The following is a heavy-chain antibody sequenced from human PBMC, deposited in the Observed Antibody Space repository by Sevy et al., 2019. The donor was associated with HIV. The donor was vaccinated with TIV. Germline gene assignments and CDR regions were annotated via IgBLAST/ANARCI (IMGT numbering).Heavy chain of an antibody. V-gene: IGHV3-72*01. CDR1: GFTFSDHY. CDR2: TRNKADGYTT. CDR3: ATHAGIAAAGRVFDY. Sequence: GGSLRLSCVASGFTFSDHYMEWVRQAPGKGLEWVGRTRNKADGYTTEYAAFVKGRFTISRDDSKNSLYVQMNSLKTDETAVYYCATHAGIAAAGRVFDYWGQGTLVTVSS. D-gene: IGHD6-25*01. J-gene: IGHJ4*02.